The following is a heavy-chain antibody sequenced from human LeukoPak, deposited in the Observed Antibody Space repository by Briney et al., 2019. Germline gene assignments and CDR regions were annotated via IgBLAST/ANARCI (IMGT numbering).Heavy chain of an antibody. Sequence: ASETLSLTCAVYGGSFSGYYWSWICQPPGKGLEWIGEINHSGSTNYNPSLKSRVTISVDTSKNQFSLKLSSVTAADTAVYYCARGRCSSTSCYGYYYYYGMDVWGQGTTVTVSS. CDR3: ARGRCSSTSCYGYYYYYGMDV. D-gene: IGHD2-2*01. CDR1: GGSFSGYY. V-gene: IGHV4-34*01. CDR2: INHSGST. J-gene: IGHJ6*02.